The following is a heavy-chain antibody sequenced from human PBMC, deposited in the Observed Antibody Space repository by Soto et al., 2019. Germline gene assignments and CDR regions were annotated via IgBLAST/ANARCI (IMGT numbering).Heavy chain of an antibody. CDR3: ARGPDY. J-gene: IGHJ4*02. CDR1: GGSISGGGYS. V-gene: IGHV4-30-2*01. CDR2: IYHSGST. Sequence: SETLSLTCAVSGGSISGGGYSWSWIRQPPGKGLEWIGYIYHSGSTYYNPSLKSRVTISVDRSKNQFSLKLSSVTAADTAVYYCARGPDYWGQGILVTVSS.